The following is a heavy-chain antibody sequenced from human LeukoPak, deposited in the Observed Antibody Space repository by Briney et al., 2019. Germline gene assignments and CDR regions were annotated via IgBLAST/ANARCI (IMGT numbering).Heavy chain of an antibody. CDR2: ISSSASTI. J-gene: IGHJ3*02. Sequence: PGGSLRLSCAASGFTFSSYSMNWVRQAPGKGLEWVSYISSSASTIYYADSVKGRFTISRDNAKNSLYLQMNSLRAEDTAVYYCARHYYDTTDAFDIWGQGTMVTVSS. CDR3: ARHYYDTTDAFDI. D-gene: IGHD3-22*01. V-gene: IGHV3-48*01. CDR1: GFTFSSYS.